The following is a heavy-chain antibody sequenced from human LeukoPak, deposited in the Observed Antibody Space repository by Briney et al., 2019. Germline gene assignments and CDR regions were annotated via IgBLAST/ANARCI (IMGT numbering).Heavy chain of an antibody. J-gene: IGHJ3*02. CDR2: ISSNGGST. CDR3: AKGPKRYNILTGYFVIETAFDI. V-gene: IGHV3-64*01. CDR1: GFTFSSYA. D-gene: IGHD3-9*01. Sequence: GGSLRLSCAASGFTFSSYAMHWVRQAPGKGLEYVSAISSNGGSTYYANSVKGRFTISRDNSKNTLYLQMGSLRAEDMAVYYCAKGPKRYNILTGYFVIETAFDIWGQGTMVTVSS.